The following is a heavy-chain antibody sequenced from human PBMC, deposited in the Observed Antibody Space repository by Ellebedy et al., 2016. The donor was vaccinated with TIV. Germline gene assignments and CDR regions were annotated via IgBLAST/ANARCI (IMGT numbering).Heavy chain of an antibody. V-gene: IGHV4-4*02. Sequence: MPSETLSLTCAVSGGSISSSNWWSWVRQPPGKGLEWIGEIYHSGSTNYNPSLKSRVTISVDKSKNQFSLKLSSVTAADTAVYYCARRGNYGGNSFWFDPWGQGTLVTVSS. J-gene: IGHJ5*02. CDR2: IYHSGST. CDR1: GGSISSSNW. D-gene: IGHD4-23*01. CDR3: ARRGNYGGNSFWFDP.